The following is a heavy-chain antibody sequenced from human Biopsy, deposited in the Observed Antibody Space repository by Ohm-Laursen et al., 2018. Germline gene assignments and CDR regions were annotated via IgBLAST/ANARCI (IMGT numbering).Heavy chain of an antibody. J-gene: IGHJ5*02. CDR2: INAKTGDT. V-gene: IGHV1-2*02. CDR3: TRGGYYYDSLAYYYWFDP. CDR1: GYTFTGYH. Sequence: GASVKVSCKASGYTFTGYHVQWVRQAPGQGLEWMGWINAKTGDTNYAQKFQGRVTMTRDTSISTAYVDLSSLRSDDTAVYYCTRGGYYYDSLAYYYWFDPWGQGTLVTVSS. D-gene: IGHD3-22*01.